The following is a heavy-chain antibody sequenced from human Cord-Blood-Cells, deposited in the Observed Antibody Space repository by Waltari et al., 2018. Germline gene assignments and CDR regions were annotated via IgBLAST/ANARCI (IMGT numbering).Heavy chain of an antibody. J-gene: IGHJ4*02. Sequence: QVQLQQWGAGLLKPSETLSLTCAVYGGSFSGYYGSWIRQPPGKGLGWIGEINHSGSTNYPPSLKSRVTVSVAASKNQFSLKLSSVTAADTAVYYCAGYYIWGQGTLVTVSS. V-gene: IGHV4-34*01. CDR3: AGYYI. CDR1: GGSFSGYY. CDR2: INHSGST. D-gene: IGHD3-3*01.